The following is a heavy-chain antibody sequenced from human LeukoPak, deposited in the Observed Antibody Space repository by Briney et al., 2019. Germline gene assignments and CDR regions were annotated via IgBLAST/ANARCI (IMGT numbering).Heavy chain of an antibody. Sequence: ASVKVSCKASVYTFTSYGISWVRQAPGQGLEWMGWISAYNGNTNYAQKLQGRVTMTTDTSTSTAYMELRSLRSDDTAVYYCAREYHLVVVGGGDYWGQGTLVTVSS. D-gene: IGHD2-15*01. J-gene: IGHJ4*02. V-gene: IGHV1-18*01. CDR3: AREYHLVVVGGGDY. CDR2: ISAYNGNT. CDR1: VYTFTSYG.